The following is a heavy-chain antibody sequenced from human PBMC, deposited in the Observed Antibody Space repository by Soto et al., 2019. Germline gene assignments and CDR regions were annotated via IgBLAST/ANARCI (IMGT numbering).Heavy chain of an antibody. CDR3: GIQRSGVFY. Sequence: QVHLVQSGAEVKKTGASVRVSCKASGYSFTGNSMHWVRQAPGQGLEWMGWINPNNGGTNCAQRFGGGVTMTRDAFGSTAYIDLNRLKSDDTAVNYCGIQRSGVFYWGQGALVTVSS. CDR2: INPNNGGT. D-gene: IGHD2-15*01. J-gene: IGHJ4*02. V-gene: IGHV1-2*02. CDR1: GYSFTGNS.